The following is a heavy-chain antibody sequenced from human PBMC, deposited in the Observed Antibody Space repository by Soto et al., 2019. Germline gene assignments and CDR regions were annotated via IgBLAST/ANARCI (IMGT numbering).Heavy chain of an antibody. V-gene: IGHV1-46*01. D-gene: IGHD2-21*02. CDR3: ARGGHVVVVTAALDY. Sequence: QVQLMQSGAEVKKPGASVKVSCKASGDTFTEYYIHWVRQAPGQGLEWMGTVNPSGGHTTYAQHFLGRVTMTRDTPTSTLYMELPSLTSQDTAVYYCARGGHVVVVTAALDYWGQGTLVTVSS. CDR1: GDTFTEYY. CDR2: VNPSGGHT. J-gene: IGHJ4*02.